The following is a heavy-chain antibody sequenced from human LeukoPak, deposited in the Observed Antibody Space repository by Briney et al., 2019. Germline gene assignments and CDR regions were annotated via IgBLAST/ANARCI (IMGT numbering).Heavy chain of an antibody. Sequence: GGSLRLSCAASGFTFSSYWMSWVRQAPGKGLEWVANIKEDGSERDYVDSVKGRFTISRDNTKNSLYLQMNSLRVEDTAVYYCARDGPRLEEIYWGQGTLVTVSS. CDR3: ARDGPRLEEIY. J-gene: IGHJ4*02. CDR1: GFTFSSYW. V-gene: IGHV3-7*01. CDR2: IKEDGSER. D-gene: IGHD5-24*01.